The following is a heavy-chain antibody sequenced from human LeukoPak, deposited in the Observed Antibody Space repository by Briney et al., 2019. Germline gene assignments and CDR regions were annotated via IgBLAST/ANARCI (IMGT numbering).Heavy chain of an antibody. J-gene: IGHJ6*03. CDR3: ASTVTTYYYYYYMDV. D-gene: IGHD4-11*01. CDR2: INPNSGGT. CDR1: GYTFTGYY. V-gene: IGHV1-2*06. Sequence: ASVKVSCKASGYTFTGYYMHWVRQAPGQGLEWMGRINPNSGGTNYAQTFQGRVTMTRDTSISTAYMELSRLRSDDTAVYYCASTVTTYYYYYYMDVWGKGTTVTVSS.